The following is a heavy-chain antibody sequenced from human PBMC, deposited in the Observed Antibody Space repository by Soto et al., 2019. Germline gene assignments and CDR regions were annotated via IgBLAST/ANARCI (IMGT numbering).Heavy chain of an antibody. V-gene: IGHV3-23*01. D-gene: IGHD5-18*01. CDR3: AKVRGYSYGDGEYYFDY. CDR2: ISGSGGST. Sequence: PGGSLRLSCAASGFTFSSYAMSWVRQAPGKGLEWVSAISGSGGSTYYADSVKGRFTISRDNSKNTLYLQMNSLRAEDTAVYYCAKVRGYSYGDGEYYFDYWGQGTLVTVSS. J-gene: IGHJ4*02. CDR1: GFTFSSYA.